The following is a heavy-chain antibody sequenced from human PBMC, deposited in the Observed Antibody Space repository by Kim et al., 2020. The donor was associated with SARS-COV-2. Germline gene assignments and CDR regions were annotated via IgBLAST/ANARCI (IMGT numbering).Heavy chain of an antibody. V-gene: IGHV1-3*01. J-gene: IGHJ4*02. D-gene: IGHD6-13*01. CDR2: INAGNGNT. CDR1: GYTFTSYA. CDR3: ARDLGIAAESDY. Sequence: ASVKVSCKASGYTFTSYAMHWVRQAPGQRLEWMGWINAGNGNTKYSQKFQGRVTITRDTSASTAYMELSSLRSEDTAVYYCARDLGIAAESDYWGQGTLVTVSS.